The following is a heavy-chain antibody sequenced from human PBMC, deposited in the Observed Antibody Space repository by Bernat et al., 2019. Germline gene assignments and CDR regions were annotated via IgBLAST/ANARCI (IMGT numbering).Heavy chain of an antibody. CDR3: ARGGRCGELLFPPLNPHHPSYGMDV. D-gene: IGHD3-10*01. J-gene: IGHJ6*02. CDR2: ISAYNGNT. Sequence: QVQLVQSGAEVKKPGASVKVSCKASGYTFTSDGISWVRQAPGQGLEWMGRISAYNGNTNYAQKLQGRVTMTTDTSTSTAYMELRSLRSDDTAVYYCARGGRCGELLFPPLNPHHPSYGMDVWGQGTTVTVSS. CDR1: GYTFTSDG. V-gene: IGHV1-18*01.